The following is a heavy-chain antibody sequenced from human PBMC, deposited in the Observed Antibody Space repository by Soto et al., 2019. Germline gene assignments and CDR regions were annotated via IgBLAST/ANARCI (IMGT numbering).Heavy chain of an antibody. CDR3: TREYPDDNYFGP. J-gene: IGHJ5*02. CDR2: IYYSGGT. Sequence: SETLSLTCTVSGVALSIGGYYFTWVLQRPGKGLEWLGYIYYSGGTNYNPSLKSRVTISLDKSKSQFSLRLISVTAADTAVYYCTREYPDDNYFGPWGQGTLVTVCS. V-gene: IGHV4-61*08. CDR1: GVALSIGGYY.